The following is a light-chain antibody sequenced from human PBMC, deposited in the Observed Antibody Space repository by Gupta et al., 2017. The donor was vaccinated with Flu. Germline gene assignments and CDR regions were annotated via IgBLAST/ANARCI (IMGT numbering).Light chain of an antibody. J-gene: IGKJ5*01. CDR1: QNILYTYNHKNY. CDR3: LQAIHTPPT. CDR2: WAS. V-gene: IGKV4-1*01. Sequence: SLGARATINRKSSQNILYTYNHKNYLAWYQQKPGQPPKLLIDWASARASGVPDRFSGSGSGTDFTLTISSLQAADVGVYYCLQAIHTPPTFGQGTRLEMK.